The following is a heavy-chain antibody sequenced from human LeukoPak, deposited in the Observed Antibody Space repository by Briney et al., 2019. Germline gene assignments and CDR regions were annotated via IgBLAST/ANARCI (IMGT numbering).Heavy chain of an antibody. J-gene: IGHJ4*02. CDR3: ARDGETSGYDSGSFDY. CDR2: ISSSSSYI. D-gene: IGHD5-12*01. CDR1: GFTFSSYS. Sequence: GGSLRLSCAASGFTFSSYSMNWVRQAPGKGLEWVSSISSSSSYIYYADSVKGRFTISRDNAKNSQYLQMNSLRAEDTAVYYCARDGETSGYDSGSFDYWGQGTLVTVSS. V-gene: IGHV3-21*01.